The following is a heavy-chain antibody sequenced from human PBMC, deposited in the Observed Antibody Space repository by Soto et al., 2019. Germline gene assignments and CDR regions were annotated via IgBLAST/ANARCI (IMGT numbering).Heavy chain of an antibody. V-gene: IGHV4-59*01. CDR2: IYYSGST. CDR3: ARFSSGSYFDY. D-gene: IGHD1-26*01. CDR1: GGSISSYY. J-gene: IGHJ4*02. Sequence: PSETPSLTCTVSGGSISSYYWSWIRQPPGKGLEWIGYIYYSGSTNYNPSLKSRVTISVDTSKNQFSLKLSSVTAADTAVYYCARFSSGSYFDYWGQGTLVTVSS.